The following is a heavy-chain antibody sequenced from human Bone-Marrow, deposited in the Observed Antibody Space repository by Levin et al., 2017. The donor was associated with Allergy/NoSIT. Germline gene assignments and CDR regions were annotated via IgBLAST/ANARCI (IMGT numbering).Heavy chain of an antibody. D-gene: IGHD6-13*01. CDR2: TYYRSKWYN. J-gene: IGHJ6*02. V-gene: IGHV6-1*01. CDR3: ARVTPSNPEEAAPGSSHYYSYGMDV. Sequence: PSIGLEWLGRTYYRSKWYNDYAVSVRSRISIDPDTSKNHFSLQLHSVTPEDTAVYYCARVTPSNPEEAAPGSSHYYSYGMDVWGQGTTVTVPS.